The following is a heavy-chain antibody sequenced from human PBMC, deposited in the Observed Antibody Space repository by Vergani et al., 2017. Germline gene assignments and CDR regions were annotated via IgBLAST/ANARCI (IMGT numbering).Heavy chain of an antibody. V-gene: IGHV5-51*01. Sequence: EVQLVQSGAEVKKPGESLKISCKGSGYSFTSYWIGWVRQMPGKGLEWMGIIYPGDSDTRYSPSFQGQVTISADKSISTAYLQWSSLKASDTAMYYWARDRTTLLTGVGNWFDPWGQGTLVTVSS. CDR2: IYPGDSDT. J-gene: IGHJ5*02. D-gene: IGHD7-27*01. CDR3: ARDRTTLLTGVGNWFDP. CDR1: GYSFTSYW.